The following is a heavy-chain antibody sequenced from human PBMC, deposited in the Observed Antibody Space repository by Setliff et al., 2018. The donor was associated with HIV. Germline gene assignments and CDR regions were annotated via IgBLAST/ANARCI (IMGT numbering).Heavy chain of an antibody. V-gene: IGHV4-31*03. J-gene: IGHJ6*03. CDR3: ARVPTNPDFYYYYMDV. Sequence: PSETLSLTCTVSGGSISSGGYYWSWIRQHPGKGLEWIGYIYYSGGTYYNPSLKSRVTISVDTSKNQFSLKLSSVTAAGTAVYYCARVPTNPDFYYYYMDVWGKGTTVTVSS. CDR1: GGSISSGGYY. CDR2: IYYSGGT.